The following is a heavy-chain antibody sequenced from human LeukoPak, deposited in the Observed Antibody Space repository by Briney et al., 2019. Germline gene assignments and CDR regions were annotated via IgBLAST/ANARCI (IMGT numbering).Heavy chain of an antibody. CDR1: GVSISNYY. J-gene: IGHJ3*02. Sequence: KTSETLSLTCTVSGVSISNYYWSWIRQPAGRGLEWIGRVQTSGSTKYNPSLKSRVTMSVDTSKNQFSLKLSSVTAADTAVYYCARDVGSSDAFDIWGQGTMVIVSS. V-gene: IGHV4-4*07. CDR2: VQTSGST. D-gene: IGHD3-10*01. CDR3: ARDVGSSDAFDI.